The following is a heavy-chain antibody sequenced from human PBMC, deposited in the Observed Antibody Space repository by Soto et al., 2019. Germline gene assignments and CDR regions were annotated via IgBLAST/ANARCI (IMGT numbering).Heavy chain of an antibody. V-gene: IGHV3-30-3*01. CDR3: AKETSAYEIDY. Sequence: QVQLVESGGGVVQPGRSLRLSCAASGFIFSGYAMRWVRQAPGKGLEWVAVISYDGNTKYYADSVKGRFTVSRDNSKNTLYVQMNNLSAEDTAMYYCAKETSAYEIDYWGQGTLVNVSS. J-gene: IGHJ4*02. CDR1: GFIFSGYA. CDR2: ISYDGNTK. D-gene: IGHD5-12*01.